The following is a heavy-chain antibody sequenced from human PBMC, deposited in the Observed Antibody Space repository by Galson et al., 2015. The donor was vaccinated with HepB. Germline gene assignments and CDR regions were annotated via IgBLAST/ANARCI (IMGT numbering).Heavy chain of an antibody. CDR1: GFTFSSYA. Sequence: SLRLSCAASGFTFSSYAMSWVRRAPGKGLEWVSAISGSGGSTYYADSVKGRFTISRDNSKNTLYLQMNSLRAEDTAVYYCAKDPPNYYGSGSYPYFGYWGQGTLVTVSS. V-gene: IGHV3-23*01. CDR2: ISGSGGST. CDR3: AKDPPNYYGSGSYPYFGY. J-gene: IGHJ4*02. D-gene: IGHD3-10*01.